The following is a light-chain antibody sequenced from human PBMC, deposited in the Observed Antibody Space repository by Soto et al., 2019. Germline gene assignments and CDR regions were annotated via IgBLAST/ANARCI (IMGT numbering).Light chain of an antibody. CDR1: SSDFGGYNY. CDR3: SSYTSSSTVV. CDR2: EVS. V-gene: IGLV2-14*01. Sequence: QSALTQPASVSGSPGQSITISCTGTSSDFGGYNYVSWYQKHPGKAPKLMIYEVSNRPSGVSNRFSGSKSGNTASLTISGLKAEDEADYYCSSYTSSSTVVFGGGTKLTVL. J-gene: IGLJ2*01.